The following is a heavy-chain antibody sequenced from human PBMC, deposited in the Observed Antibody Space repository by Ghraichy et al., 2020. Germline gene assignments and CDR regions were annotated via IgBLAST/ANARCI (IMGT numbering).Heavy chain of an antibody. CDR2: ISSSSSHI. D-gene: IGHD6-19*01. Sequence: GGSLRLSCAASGFSFSSYSLNWVRQAPGKGLEWVSYISSSSSHIYYADSVKGRFTISRDNAKNSLYLQMNSLKAEDTAVYYCARDPWGEQWLVRAYFDYWGQGTLVTVSS. CDR1: GFSFSSYS. CDR3: ARDPWGEQWLVRAYFDY. V-gene: IGHV3-21*01. J-gene: IGHJ4*02.